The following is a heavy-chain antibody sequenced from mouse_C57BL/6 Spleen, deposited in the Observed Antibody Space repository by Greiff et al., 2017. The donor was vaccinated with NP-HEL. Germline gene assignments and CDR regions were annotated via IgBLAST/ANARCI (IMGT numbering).Heavy chain of an antibody. D-gene: IGHD2-5*01. J-gene: IGHJ3*01. CDR3: ARLGSNYIFAY. CDR1: GYTFTSYW. Sequence: VQLQQPGAELVKPGASVKLSCKASGYTFTSYWMQWVKQRPGQGLEWIGEIDPSDSYTNYNQKFKGKATLTVDTSSSTAYMQLSSLTSEDSAVYYCARLGSNYIFAYWGQGTLVTVSA. V-gene: IGHV1-50*01. CDR2: IDPSDSYT.